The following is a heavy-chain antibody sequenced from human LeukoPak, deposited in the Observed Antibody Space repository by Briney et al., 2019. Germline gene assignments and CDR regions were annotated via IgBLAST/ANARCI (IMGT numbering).Heavy chain of an antibody. V-gene: IGHV4-59*08. J-gene: IGHJ4*02. CDR3: ARFGSDTYGYKYYFDS. CDR2: ISYNGNT. D-gene: IGHD3-16*01. Sequence: SETLSLTCTFSGAPFSSSYWSWIRQPPGKGLEWIGYISYNGNTNYNPSLKSRVTISVDTSKNQFSLKLRSVTAADTAVYYCARFGSDTYGYKYYFDSWGQGALVTVSS. CDR1: GAPFSSSY.